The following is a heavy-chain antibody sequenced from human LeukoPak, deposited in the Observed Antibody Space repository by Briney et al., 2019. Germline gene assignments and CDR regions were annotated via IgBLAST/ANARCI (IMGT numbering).Heavy chain of an antibody. D-gene: IGHD6-13*01. J-gene: IGHJ3*02. Sequence: SETLSLTCTVSGDSMRSYFWSWIRQPPGKGLEWIGYIYYSGAINYNPFLKSRVTISVDTSKNQFSLKLSSVTAADTAVYYCAREQRGDSSSWYDAFDIWGQGTMVTVSS. V-gene: IGHV4-59*12. CDR1: GDSMRSYF. CDR2: IYYSGAI. CDR3: AREQRGDSSSWYDAFDI.